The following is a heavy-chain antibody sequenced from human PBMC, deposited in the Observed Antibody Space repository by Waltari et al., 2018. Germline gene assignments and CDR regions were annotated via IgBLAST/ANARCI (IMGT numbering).Heavy chain of an antibody. J-gene: IGHJ3*02. CDR1: GGSISSGGYY. CDR3: ARVSMVRGVILGPDAFDI. Sequence: QVQLQESGPGLVKPSQTLSLTCTVSGGSISSGGYYWSWIRQHPGKGLEWIGYIYYSGNTYYSPSLKSRVTISVDTSKNQFSLKLSSVTAADTAVYYCARVSMVRGVILGPDAFDIWGQGTMVTVSS. D-gene: IGHD3-10*01. CDR2: IYYSGNT. V-gene: IGHV4-31*03.